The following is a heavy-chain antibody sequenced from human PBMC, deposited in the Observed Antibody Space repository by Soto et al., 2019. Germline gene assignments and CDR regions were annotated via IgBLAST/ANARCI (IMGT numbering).Heavy chain of an antibody. V-gene: IGHV4-4*01. CDR3: ARSGKFYYEYNSGLPLDP. Sequence: WRSVNKYPGKGLEWIGDIYHGGSTNYNPSLKSRVTISIDKSKNQFSLKLKSVTAADTAVYFCARSGKFYYEYNSGLPLDPWGQGTLVSVSS. J-gene: IGHJ5*02. CDR2: IYHGGST. D-gene: IGHD3-22*01.